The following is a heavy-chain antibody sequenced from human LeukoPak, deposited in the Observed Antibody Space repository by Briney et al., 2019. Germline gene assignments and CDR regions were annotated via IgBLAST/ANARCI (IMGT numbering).Heavy chain of an antibody. D-gene: IGHD3-3*01. V-gene: IGHV3-49*03. Sequence: GGSLRLSCTASGFTFGDYAMSWFRQAPGKGLEWVGFIRSKAYGGTTEYAASVKGRFTISRDDSKSIAYLQMNSLKTEDTAVYYCTRDPTYYDFWSGYYQGGYFDYWGQGTLVTVSS. CDR2: IRSKAYGGTT. CDR1: GFTFGDYA. CDR3: TRDPTYYDFWSGYYQGGYFDY. J-gene: IGHJ4*02.